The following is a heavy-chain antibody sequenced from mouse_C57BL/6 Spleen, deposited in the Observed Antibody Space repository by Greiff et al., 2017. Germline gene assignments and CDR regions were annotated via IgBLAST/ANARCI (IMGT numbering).Heavy chain of an antibody. CDR2: IDPSDSYT. V-gene: IGHV1-50*01. CDR3: ARKGGSTGAMDY. CDR1: GYTFTSYW. Sequence: QVQLQQPGAELVKPGASVKLSCKASGYTFTSYWMQWVKQRPGQGLEWIGEIDPSDSYTNYNQKFKGKATLTVDTSSSTAYMQLSSLTSEDSAVYYCARKGGSTGAMDYWGQGTSVTVSS. D-gene: IGHD3-1*01. J-gene: IGHJ4*01.